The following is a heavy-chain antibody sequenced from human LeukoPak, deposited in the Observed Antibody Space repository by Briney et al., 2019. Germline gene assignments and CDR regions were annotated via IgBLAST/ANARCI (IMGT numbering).Heavy chain of an antibody. CDR2: ISSSGSII. V-gene: IGHV3-48*03. CDR3: ATETVAGTAFDY. Sequence: GGSLRLSCAASGLTFSSYEMNWVRQAPGKGPEWVSYISSSGSIIYYADSVKGRFTISRDNVESSLFLQMNSLRAEDTAVYYCATETVAGTAFDYWGQGTLVTVSS. D-gene: IGHD6-19*01. J-gene: IGHJ4*02. CDR1: GLTFSSYE.